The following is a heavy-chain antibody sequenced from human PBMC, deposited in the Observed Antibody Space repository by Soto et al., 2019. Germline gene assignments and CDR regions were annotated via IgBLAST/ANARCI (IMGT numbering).Heavy chain of an antibody. V-gene: IGHV4-34*01. CDR2: INHSGST. Sequence: SETLSLTCAVYGGSFSTYYWSWIRQSPGKGLKWIGEINHSGSTNYNPSLKSRFTISVDTSKNQFSLKLNSVTVAYTAVYYCARIDYGGNTAFDYWGQGTLVTVSA. CDR1: GGSFSTYY. J-gene: IGHJ4*02. CDR3: ARIDYGGNTAFDY. D-gene: IGHD4-17*01.